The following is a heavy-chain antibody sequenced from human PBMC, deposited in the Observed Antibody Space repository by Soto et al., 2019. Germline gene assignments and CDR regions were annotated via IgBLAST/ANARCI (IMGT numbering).Heavy chain of an antibody. V-gene: IGHV1-69*01. Sequence: QVQLVQSGAEVKKPGSSVKVSCKASGGTFSSYAISWVRQAPGQGLEWMGGIIPIFGTANYAQKFQGRVTITADESTSTAYMELSSLRSEDTAVYYCARERTHYDYVWGSYRVDAFAIWGQGTMVTVSS. D-gene: IGHD3-16*02. J-gene: IGHJ3*02. CDR1: GGTFSSYA. CDR2: IIPIFGTA. CDR3: ARERTHYDYVWGSYRVDAFAI.